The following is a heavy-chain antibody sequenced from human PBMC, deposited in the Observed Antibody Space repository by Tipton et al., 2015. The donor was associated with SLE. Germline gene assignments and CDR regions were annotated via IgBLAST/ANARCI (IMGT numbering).Heavy chain of an antibody. V-gene: IGHV4-59*11. CDR1: GGSISSHY. J-gene: IGHJ3*02. D-gene: IGHD3-10*01. CDR2: IYYSGST. Sequence: TLSLTCTVSGGSISSHYWSRIRQPPGRGLEWIGYIYYSGSTIYNPSLKSRVTISVDTSKNQFSLNLTSVTAADTAVYYCARQMLNDYGSGNYFSPDAFNIWGQGTMVTVSS. CDR3: ARQMLNDYGSGNYFSPDAFNI.